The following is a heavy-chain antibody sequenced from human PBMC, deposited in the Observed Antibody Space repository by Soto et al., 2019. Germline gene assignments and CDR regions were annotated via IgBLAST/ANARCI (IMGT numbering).Heavy chain of an antibody. J-gene: IGHJ4*02. CDR2: IYYSGST. CDR1: GGSIRSYY. D-gene: IGHD1-26*01. Sequence: SETMSLTCTVSGGSIRSYYWSWIRQPTGKGLEWIGYIYYSGSTNYNPSLKSRVTISVDTSKNQFSLKLSSVTAADTAVYYCARRYGSAIDYWGQGTLVTVSS. CDR3: ARRYGSAIDY. V-gene: IGHV4-59*08.